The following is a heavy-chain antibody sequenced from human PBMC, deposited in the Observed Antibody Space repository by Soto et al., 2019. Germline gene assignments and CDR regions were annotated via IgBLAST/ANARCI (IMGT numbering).Heavy chain of an antibody. V-gene: IGHV1-69*13. CDR1: GGTFSSYA. D-gene: IGHD2-2*01. CDR3: ARLVVVPADTYYYYGMDV. CDR2: IIPIFGTA. J-gene: IGHJ6*02. Sequence: SVKVSCNASGGTFSSYAISWVRQSPGQVLEWMGGIIPIFGTANYAQKFQGRVTITADESTSTAYMELSSLRSEDTAVYYCARLVVVPADTYYYYGMDVWGQGTTVTVSS.